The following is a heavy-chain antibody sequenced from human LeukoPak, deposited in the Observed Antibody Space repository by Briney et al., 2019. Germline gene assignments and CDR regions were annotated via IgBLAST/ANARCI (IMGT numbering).Heavy chain of an antibody. Sequence: SETLSLTCTVSGGSVSSGSCYWSWIRQPPGKGLEWIGYIYCSGSTNYNPSLKSRVTISVDTSKNQFSLKLSSVTAADTAVYYCAREAGAMVFDYWGQGTLVTVSS. D-gene: IGHD5-18*01. CDR2: IYCSGST. J-gene: IGHJ4*02. CDR1: GGSVSSGSCY. CDR3: AREAGAMVFDY. V-gene: IGHV4-61*01.